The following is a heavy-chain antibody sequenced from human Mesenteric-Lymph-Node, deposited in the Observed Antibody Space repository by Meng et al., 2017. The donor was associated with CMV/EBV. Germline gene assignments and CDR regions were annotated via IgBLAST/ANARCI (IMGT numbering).Heavy chain of an antibody. Sequence: QVQLVQSGAEVKKPGASVKGSCKASGYTFSSYAIHWVRQAPGQGLEWMGRINPTSGVSNSAQNFQGRVTMTRDTSISTAYMELGRLTSDDTAVYYCVRDNVNPEGFDPWGQGTLVTVSS. J-gene: IGHJ5*02. D-gene: IGHD2/OR15-2a*01. CDR3: VRDNVNPEGFDP. CDR2: INPTSGVS. V-gene: IGHV1-2*06. CDR1: GYTFSSYA.